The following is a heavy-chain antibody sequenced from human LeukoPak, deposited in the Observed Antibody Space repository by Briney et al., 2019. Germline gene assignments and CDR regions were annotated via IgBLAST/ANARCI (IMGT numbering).Heavy chain of an antibody. CDR1: GGSFSGYY. V-gene: IGHV4-34*01. CDR3: ARGGGPHRIAVAKYYFDY. J-gene: IGHJ4*02. Sequence: SETLSLTCAVYGGSFSGYYWSWIRQPPGKGLEWIGEINHSGSTNYNPSLKSRVTISVDTSKNQFSLKLSSVTAADTAVYYCARGGGPHRIAVAKYYFDYWGQGTLVTVSS. D-gene: IGHD6-19*01. CDR2: INHSGST.